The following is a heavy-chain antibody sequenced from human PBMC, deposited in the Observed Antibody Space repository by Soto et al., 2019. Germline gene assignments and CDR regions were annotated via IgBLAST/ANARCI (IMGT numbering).Heavy chain of an antibody. CDR3: AKVGYYGSGSYEYYFDY. CDR2: ISWNSGSI. J-gene: IGHJ4*02. CDR1: GFTFDDYA. Sequence: EVQLVESGGGLVQPGRSLRLSCAASGFTFDDYAMHWVRQAPGKGLEWVSGISWNSGSIGYADSVKGRFTISRDNAKNSLYLQMNSLRAEDMALYYCAKVGYYGSGSYEYYFDYWGQGTLVTVSS. V-gene: IGHV3-9*03. D-gene: IGHD3-10*01.